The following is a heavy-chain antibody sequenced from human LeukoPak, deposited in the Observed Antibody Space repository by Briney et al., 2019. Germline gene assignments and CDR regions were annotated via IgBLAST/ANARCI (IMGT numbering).Heavy chain of an antibody. J-gene: IGHJ4*02. CDR3: ARDRGYSYGSHPDY. CDR2: ISYDGSNK. V-gene: IGHV3-30*04. D-gene: IGHD5-18*01. CDR1: GFTFSSYA. Sequence: PGRSLRLSCAASGFTFSSYAMHWVRQAPGKGLERVAVISYDGSNKYYADSVKGRFTISRDNSKNTLYPQMNSLRAEDTAVYYCARDRGYSYGSHPDYWGQGTLVTVSS.